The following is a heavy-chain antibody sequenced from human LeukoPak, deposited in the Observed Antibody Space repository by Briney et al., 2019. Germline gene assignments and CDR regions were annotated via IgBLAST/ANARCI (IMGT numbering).Heavy chain of an antibody. Sequence: GESLRLSCAASGFTFSTYSMTWVRQAPGKGLEWVSSISSGSSDISYADSVKGRFTISRDNAKYSLYLQVNSLRAEDTAVYYCARLTGVVNAFDYWGQGTLVTVSS. CDR1: GFTFSTYS. CDR3: ARLTGVVNAFDY. D-gene: IGHD5-18*01. CDR2: ISSGSSDI. V-gene: IGHV3-21*01. J-gene: IGHJ4*02.